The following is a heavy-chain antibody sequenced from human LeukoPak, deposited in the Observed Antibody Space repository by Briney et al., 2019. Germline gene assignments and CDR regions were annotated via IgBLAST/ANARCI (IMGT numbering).Heavy chain of an antibody. CDR3: AREKRELYSSGWYGFDY. CDR1: GFTVSSNY. Sequence: GGSLRLSCAASGFTVSSNYMSWVRQAPGKGLEWVSVIYSGGSTYYADSVKGRFTISRDNSKNTLYLQMNSLRAEDTAVYYCAREKRELYSSGWYGFDYWGQGTLVTVSS. J-gene: IGHJ4*02. D-gene: IGHD6-19*01. CDR2: IYSGGST. V-gene: IGHV3-53*01.